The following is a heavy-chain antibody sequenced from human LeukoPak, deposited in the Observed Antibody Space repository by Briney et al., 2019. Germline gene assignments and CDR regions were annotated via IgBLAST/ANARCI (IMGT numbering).Heavy chain of an antibody. CDR2: IKPDGSDT. V-gene: IGHV3-7*01. CDR1: GFIFSSYY. D-gene: IGHD6-6*01. J-gene: IGHJ3*02. Sequence: QPGGSLRLSCAASGFIFSSYYMAWVRQAPGKGLEWVANIKPDGSDTYYVDSVKGRFTISRDNAKNSLFLQMNNLRDEDTAVYYCARDPGPSIPAWGAFDIWGQGTKVTVSS. CDR3: ARDPGPSIPAWGAFDI.